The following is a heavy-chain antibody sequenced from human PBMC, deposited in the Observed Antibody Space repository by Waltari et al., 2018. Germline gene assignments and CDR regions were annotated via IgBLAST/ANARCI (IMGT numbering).Heavy chain of an antibody. CDR3: ARVFGYYYYYMDV. J-gene: IGHJ6*03. D-gene: IGHD3-3*01. V-gene: IGHV4-34*02. Sequence: QVQLQQWGAGLLKPSETLSLTCDVSGGSLSGYHWTWIRQPPGKGLEWIGEINDSGRTTYNPSLESRVTVSIDTANNQFSLRVRSVTAADTAVYYCARVFGYYYYYMDVWGKGLRSPSP. CDR2: INDSGRT. CDR1: GGSLSGYH.